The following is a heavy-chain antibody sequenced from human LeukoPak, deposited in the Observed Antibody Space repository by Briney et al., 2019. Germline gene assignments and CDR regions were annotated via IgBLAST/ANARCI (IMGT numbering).Heavy chain of an antibody. V-gene: IGHV3-49*04. CDR2: IRSKAYGGTT. Sequence: GGSLRLSCTASGFTFGDYAMSWVRQAPGKGLEWVGFIRSKAYGGTTEYAASVKGRFTISRDDSKSIAYLQMNSLKTEDTAVYYCTRDEGQLRWSYFDYWGQGTLVTVSS. CDR3: TRDEGQLRWSYFDY. CDR1: GFTFGDYA. J-gene: IGHJ4*02. D-gene: IGHD4-23*01.